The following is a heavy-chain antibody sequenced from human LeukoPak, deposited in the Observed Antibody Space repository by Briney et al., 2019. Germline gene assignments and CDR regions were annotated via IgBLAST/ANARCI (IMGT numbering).Heavy chain of an antibody. D-gene: IGHD3-16*02. CDR3: AKDLWGSYSWNDAFDI. J-gene: IGHJ3*02. Sequence: PGGSLRLSCAASGFTDSSNYMSWVRQAPGKGLEWVAVISSDGSNKSYGDSVKGRFTISRDNSKNTLYLQMNSLRAEDTAVYYCAKDLWGSYSWNDAFDIWGQGTMVTVSS. CDR2: ISSDGSNK. CDR1: GFTDSSNY. V-gene: IGHV3-30*18.